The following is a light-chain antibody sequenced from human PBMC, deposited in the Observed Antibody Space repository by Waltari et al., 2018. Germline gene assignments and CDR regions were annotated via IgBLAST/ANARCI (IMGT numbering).Light chain of an antibody. CDR2: VNT. V-gene: IGLV1-40*01. J-gene: IGLJ3*02. CDR3: QSYDSSLTAWV. CDR1: SSSLGAGYD. Sequence: QSVLTQPPSVSGAPGQRVTISCTGSSSSLGAGYDVHWYQHLPGTAPKLRIYVNTNRPAGVPDRFSASKSGTSASLAITGLQAEDEADYYCQSYDSSLTAWVFGGGTKLTVL.